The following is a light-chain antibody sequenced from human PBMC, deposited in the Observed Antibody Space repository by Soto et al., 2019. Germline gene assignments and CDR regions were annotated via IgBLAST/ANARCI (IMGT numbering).Light chain of an antibody. CDR1: SSDVGGYNH. V-gene: IGLV2-8*01. CDR3: SSYAGSRNFYV. CDR2: EVS. J-gene: IGLJ1*01. Sequence: QSALTQPPSASGSPGQSVTISCTGTSSDVGGYNHVSWYQQYPGKAPKLMIYEVSMRPSGVPDRFSGSKSGNTASLTVSGLQAEDEADYYCSSYAGSRNFYVFGTGTKVTVL.